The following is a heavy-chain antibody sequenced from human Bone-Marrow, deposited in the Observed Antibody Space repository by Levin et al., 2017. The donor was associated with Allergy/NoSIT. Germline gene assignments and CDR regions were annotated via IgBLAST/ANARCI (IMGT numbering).Heavy chain of an antibody. CDR1: GFTVYSYA. V-gene: IGHV3-23*01. CDR3: AKSKMSCSGATCYSAFDS. Sequence: PGESLKISCAGSGFTVYSYAIHWVRQAPGRGPEWVSGISGSGTTTDYADSVKGRFTISRDNSKNTIYMEMTSLRVDDTALYYCAKSKMSCSGATCYSAFDSWGQGTQVTVSS. CDR2: ISGSGTTT. J-gene: IGHJ4*02. D-gene: IGHD2-15*01.